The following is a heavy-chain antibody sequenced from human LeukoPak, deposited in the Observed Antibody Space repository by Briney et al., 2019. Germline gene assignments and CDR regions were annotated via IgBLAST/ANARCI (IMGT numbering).Heavy chain of an antibody. D-gene: IGHD6-13*01. CDR1: GFAFSSYE. Sequence: PGGSLRLSCAASGFAFSSYEMNWVRQAPGKGLEWVSYISSSGSTIYYADSVKGRFTISRDNAKNSLYLQMNSLRAEDTAVYYCASVVSSWSHDWGQGTLVTVSS. J-gene: IGHJ4*02. CDR2: ISSSGSTI. CDR3: ASVVSSWSHD. V-gene: IGHV3-48*03.